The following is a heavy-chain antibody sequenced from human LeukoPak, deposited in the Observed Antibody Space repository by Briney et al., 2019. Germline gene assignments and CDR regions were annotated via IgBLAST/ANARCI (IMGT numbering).Heavy chain of an antibody. V-gene: IGHV4-38-2*02. CDR1: DYFISSGYY. J-gene: IGHJ4*02. D-gene: IGHD3-10*01. Sequence: PSETLSLTCTVSDYFISSGYYWGWIRQPPGKGLEWIGSIYHSGSTYYNPSLKSRVTISVDTSKNQFSLKLTSVTAADTAVYYCARSKGYGSGTYYDYWGQGTLVTVSS. CDR3: ARSKGYGSGTYYDY. CDR2: IYHSGST.